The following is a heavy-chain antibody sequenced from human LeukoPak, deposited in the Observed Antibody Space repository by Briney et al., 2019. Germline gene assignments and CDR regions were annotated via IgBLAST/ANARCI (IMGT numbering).Heavy chain of an antibody. J-gene: IGHJ4*02. V-gene: IGHV3-23*01. CDR2: ISGSGGNT. Sequence: PGGSLRLSCAASGFTFSSYAMNWVRRAPGKGLEWVSVISGSGGNTYYADSVKGRFTISRDNSKNTLYLQMNSLRAEDTAVYYCAKDLKSGDYGGFDYWGQGTLVTVSS. D-gene: IGHD4-23*01. CDR1: GFTFSSYA. CDR3: AKDLKSGDYGGFDY.